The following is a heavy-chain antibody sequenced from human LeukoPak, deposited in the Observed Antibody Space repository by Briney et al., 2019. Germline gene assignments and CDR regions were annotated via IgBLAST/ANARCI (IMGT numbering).Heavy chain of an antibody. CDR2: IKQEGSEK. CDR1: GFTFSSHW. J-gene: IGHJ6*03. Sequence: PGGSLRLFCAASGFTFSSHWMSWVRQAPVKGLEWVANIKQEGSEKYYVDSVKGRFTISRDNAKNSPYLQMNSLRAEDTAVYYCAAPSYYMDVWGKGTTVTVSS. V-gene: IGHV3-7*01. CDR3: AAPSYYMDV.